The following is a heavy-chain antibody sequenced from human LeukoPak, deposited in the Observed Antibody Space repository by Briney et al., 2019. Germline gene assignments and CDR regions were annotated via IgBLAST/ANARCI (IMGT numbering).Heavy chain of an antibody. CDR1: GGSISSYY. V-gene: IGHV4-59*01. D-gene: IGHD5-18*01. CDR2: IYYSGST. CDR3: ARVRGYGRLWYFDY. Sequence: SETLSLTCTLSGGSISSYYWSWIRQPPGKGLEWIGYIYYSGSTNYNPSLKSRVTISVDTSKNQFSLKLSSVTTADTAVYYCARVRGYGRLWYFDYWGQGTLVTVSS. J-gene: IGHJ4*02.